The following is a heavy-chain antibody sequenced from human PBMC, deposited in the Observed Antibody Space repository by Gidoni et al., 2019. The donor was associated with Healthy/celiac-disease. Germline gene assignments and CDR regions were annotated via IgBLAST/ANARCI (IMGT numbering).Heavy chain of an antibody. V-gene: IGHV3-64D*06. J-gene: IGHJ5*02. D-gene: IGHD5-18*01. Sequence: EVKLVESGGGLVQPGGSLRLSCSASGSTFGSHAMHWVRQAPGKGLEYVSAISSNGGSTYYADSVKGRFTISRDNSKNTLYLQMSSLRAEDTAVYYCVKGKIYTAMVTFWFDPWGQGTLVTVSS. CDR2: ISSNGGST. CDR1: GSTFGSHA. CDR3: VKGKIYTAMVTFWFDP.